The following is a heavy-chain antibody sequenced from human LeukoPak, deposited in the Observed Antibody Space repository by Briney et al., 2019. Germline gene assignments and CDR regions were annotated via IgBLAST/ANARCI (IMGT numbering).Heavy chain of an antibody. J-gene: IGHJ4*02. Sequence: ASVKVSCKASGYTFTGYYMHWVRQAPGQGLEWMGWINPNSGGTNYAQKFQGRVTMTRDTSISTAYMELSRLRSDDTAVYYCARVWGSYYDSSGYYSGPFDYWGQGTLVTVSS. V-gene: IGHV1-2*02. CDR3: ARVWGSYYDSSGYYSGPFDY. D-gene: IGHD3-22*01. CDR1: GYTFTGYY. CDR2: INPNSGGT.